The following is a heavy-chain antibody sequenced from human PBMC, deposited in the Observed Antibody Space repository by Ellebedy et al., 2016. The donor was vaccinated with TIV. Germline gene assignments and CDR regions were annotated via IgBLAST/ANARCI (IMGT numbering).Heavy chain of an antibody. CDR2: IYTGAST. CDR1: GFSVSSNY. Sequence: PGGSLRLSCAASGFSVSSNYVSWVRQAPGKGLEWVSYIYTGASTYHADYVKGRFTISRDNSKNTVSLQMNSLRVEDTAVYYCAKASDYFESSAYQYRPLNYWGQGILVTVSS. D-gene: IGHD3-22*01. CDR3: AKASDYFESSAYQYRPLNY. J-gene: IGHJ4*02. V-gene: IGHV3-53*01.